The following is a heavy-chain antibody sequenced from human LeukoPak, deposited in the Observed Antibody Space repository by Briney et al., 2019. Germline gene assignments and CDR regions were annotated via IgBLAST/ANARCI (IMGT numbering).Heavy chain of an antibody. V-gene: IGHV3-48*02. CDR3: ARAGYGGYKLDF. D-gene: IGHD5-12*01. Sequence: GGSLRLSCAASGFTFSSYSMNWVRQAPGKGLEWVSYISSSSSTIYYADSVKGRFTISRDNAKNSHYLQMNSLRDEDTAVYYCARAGYGGYKLDFWGQGALVTVST. J-gene: IGHJ4*02. CDR1: GFTFSSYS. CDR2: ISSSSSTI.